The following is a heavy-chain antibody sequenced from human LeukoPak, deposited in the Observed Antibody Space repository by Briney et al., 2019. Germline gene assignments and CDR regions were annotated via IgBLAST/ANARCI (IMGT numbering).Heavy chain of an antibody. CDR3: ARDSDEGVGVFRDYYYMGV. D-gene: IGHD3-3*01. J-gene: IGHJ6*03. V-gene: IGHV1-2*02. Sequence: ASVKVSCMASGYTFIDHYMHWVRQAPGQGREWVGWINPNSGARSFAQKFQGRVTMPWHSSISTANMDLSRLGSDGTAVYHCARDSDEGVGVFRDYYYMGVWGKGTSVTVSS. CDR2: INPNSGAR. CDR1: GYTFIDHY.